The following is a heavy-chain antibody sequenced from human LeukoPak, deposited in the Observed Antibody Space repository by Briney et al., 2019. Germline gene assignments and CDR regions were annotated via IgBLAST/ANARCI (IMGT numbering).Heavy chain of an antibody. CDR1: GASISSGDYS. Sequence: PSQTLSLTCTVSGASISSGDYSWSWIRQPPGKGLEWIGYIYYSGSPYYSPSLKSRVTISLDTSKNQFSLKLSSVTAADTAVYYCARGSPFDYWGQGTLVTVSS. CDR3: ARGSPFDY. J-gene: IGHJ4*02. V-gene: IGHV4-30-4*08. CDR2: IYYSGSP.